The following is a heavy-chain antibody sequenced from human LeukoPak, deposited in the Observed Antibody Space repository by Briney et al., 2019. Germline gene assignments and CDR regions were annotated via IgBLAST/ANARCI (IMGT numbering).Heavy chain of an antibody. Sequence: SETLSLTCTVSGGSISSYYWSWLRQPPGKGLEWIGYIYYSGSTNYNPSLKSRVTISVDTSKNQFSLKLSSVTAADTAVYYCARGTGGWFDPWGQGTLVTVSS. D-gene: IGHD3-10*01. CDR1: GGSISSYY. CDR2: IYYSGST. J-gene: IGHJ5*02. V-gene: IGHV4-59*01. CDR3: ARGTGGWFDP.